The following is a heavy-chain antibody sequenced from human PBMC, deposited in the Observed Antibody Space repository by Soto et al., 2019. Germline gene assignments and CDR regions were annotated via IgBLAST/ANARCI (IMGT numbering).Heavy chain of an antibody. CDR1: GFTFSSYA. J-gene: IGHJ6*02. V-gene: IGHV3-23*01. CDR2: ISGSGGST. CDR3: AKDGSDHNYYYYYGMDV. D-gene: IGHD3-10*01. Sequence: EVQLLESGGGLVQPGGSLRLSCAASGFTFSSYAMSWVRQAPGKGLEWVSAISGSGGSTYYADSVKGRFTISRDNSKNTLYLQMNSLRAEDTAVYYCAKDGSDHNYYYYYGMDVWGQGTTVTVSS.